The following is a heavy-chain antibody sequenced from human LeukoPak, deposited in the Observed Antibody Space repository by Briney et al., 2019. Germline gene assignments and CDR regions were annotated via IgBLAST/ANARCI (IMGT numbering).Heavy chain of an antibody. V-gene: IGHV3-30-3*01. CDR2: ISYDGSNK. CDR1: GFTFSSYA. D-gene: IGHD1/OR15-1a*01. J-gene: IGHJ6*02. CDR3: ARDVDQTNYYYYGMDV. Sequence: GESLKISCAASGFTFSSYAMHWVRQAPGKGLEWVAVISYDGSNKYYADSVKGRFTISRDNSKNTLYLQMNSLRAEDTAVYYCARDVDQTNYYYYGMDVWGQGTTVTVSS.